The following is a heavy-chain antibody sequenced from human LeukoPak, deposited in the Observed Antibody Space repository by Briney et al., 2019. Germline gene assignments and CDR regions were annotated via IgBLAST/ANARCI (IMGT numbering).Heavy chain of an antibody. Sequence: SETLSLTCAVSGASISSSNWWSWARQPPGKGLEWIGEIFHAGTTNYNPSLQSRVTISVDNSRTQFSLKLTSVTAADTAVYYCMRTYCSNISCFYFDYWGQGTLVTVSS. CDR3: MRTYCSNISCFYFDY. D-gene: IGHD2-2*01. CDR1: GASISSSNW. J-gene: IGHJ4*02. V-gene: IGHV4-4*02. CDR2: IFHAGTT.